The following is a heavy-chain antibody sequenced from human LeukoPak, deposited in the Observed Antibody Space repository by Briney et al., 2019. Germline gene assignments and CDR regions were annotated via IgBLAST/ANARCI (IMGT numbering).Heavy chain of an antibody. D-gene: IGHD2-15*01. V-gene: IGHV3-23*01. J-gene: IGHJ4*02. CDR3: AKDREYCSGGSCYSDY. CDR1: GFTFSSYA. Sequence: GGSLRLSCAASGFTFSSYAMSWVRQAPGKGLEWVSAISGSGGSTYYADSVKGRFTISRDNSKNTLYLQMNSLRAEDTAVYYCAKDREYCSGGSCYSDYWGQGTLVTVSS. CDR2: ISGSGGST.